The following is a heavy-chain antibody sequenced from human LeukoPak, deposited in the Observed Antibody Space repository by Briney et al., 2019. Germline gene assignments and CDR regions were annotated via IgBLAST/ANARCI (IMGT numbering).Heavy chain of an antibody. CDR1: GFTFSSYT. CDR3: ARPYYYDSSPGY. J-gene: IGHJ4*02. V-gene: IGHV3-21*01. D-gene: IGHD3-22*01. Sequence: GGSLRLSCAASGFTFSSYTMEWVRQAPGRGVEGVSCISSSSDYIFYAASVKGRFTISRDNAQNSLYLQMNSLRVEDTAVYYCARPYYYDSSPGYWGQGTLVTVSS. CDR2: ISSSSDYI.